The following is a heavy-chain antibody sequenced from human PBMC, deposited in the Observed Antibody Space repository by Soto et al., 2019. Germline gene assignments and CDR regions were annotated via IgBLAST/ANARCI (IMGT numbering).Heavy chain of an antibody. V-gene: IGHV4-30-4*01. J-gene: IGHJ6*02. CDR1: GGSISSGDYY. CDR2: IYYSGST. CDR3: ARGMVATNYYYYGMAV. Sequence: QVQLQESGPGLVKPSQTLSLTCTVSGGSISSGDYYWSWIRQPPGKGLEWIGYIYYSGSTYYNPSLKSRVTISVDTSKNQFSLKLSSVTAADTAVYYCARGMVATNYYYYGMAVWGQGTTVTVSS. D-gene: IGHD5-12*01.